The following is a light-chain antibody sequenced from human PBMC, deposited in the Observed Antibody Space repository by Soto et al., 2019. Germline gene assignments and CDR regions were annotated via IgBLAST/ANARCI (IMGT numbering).Light chain of an antibody. CDR1: QSVSSN. CDR2: GAS. J-gene: IGKJ2*01. Sequence: TQSPGTLSSSPGERATLSCRASQSVSSNYLAWYQQKPGQAPRLLIYGASTRATGIPGRFRGSGSGTEFTLTITSLQSEDFAVYFCQQYNNLPPDTFGQGTKVDIK. CDR3: QQYNNLPPDT. V-gene: IGKV3-15*01.